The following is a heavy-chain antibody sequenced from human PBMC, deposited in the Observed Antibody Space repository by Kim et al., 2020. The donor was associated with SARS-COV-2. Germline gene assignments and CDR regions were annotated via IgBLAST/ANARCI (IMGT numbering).Heavy chain of an antibody. D-gene: IGHD3-22*01. CDR1: GFTFSSYW. J-gene: IGHJ3*02. CDR2: IKQDGSEK. V-gene: IGHV3-7*01. Sequence: GGSLRLSCAASGFTFSSYWMSWVRQAPGKGLEWVANIKQDGSEKYYVDSVKGRFTISRDNAKNSLYLQMNSLRAEDTAVYYCARRYRTYYYDSSGYPGAFDIWGQGTMVTVSS. CDR3: ARRYRTYYYDSSGYPGAFDI.